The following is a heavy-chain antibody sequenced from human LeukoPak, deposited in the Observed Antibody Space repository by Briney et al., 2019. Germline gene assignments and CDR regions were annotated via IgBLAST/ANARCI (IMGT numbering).Heavy chain of an antibody. CDR3: ARDHSSSSEDY. CDR2: IFHTGST. V-gene: IGHV4-39*07. D-gene: IGHD6-13*01. Sequence: PSETLSLTCTVSGGSISSNSYYWGWIRQPPGKGLEWIGSIFHTGSTYHNPSLKSRVTISVDTSKNQFSLKLNSVTAADTAVYYCARDHSSSSEDYWGQGTLVTVSS. J-gene: IGHJ4*02. CDR1: GGSISSNSYY.